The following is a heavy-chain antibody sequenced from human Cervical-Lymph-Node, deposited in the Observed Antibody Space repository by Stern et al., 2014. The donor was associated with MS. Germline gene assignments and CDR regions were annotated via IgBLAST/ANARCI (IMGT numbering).Heavy chain of an antibody. J-gene: IGHJ4*02. Sequence: VQLVESGGGVVQPGRSLRLSCAASGLTLSDSGMHWVRPAPGTGLEWVAGLSYDGTNKYFADSVQDRLHIARDNSKNTLYLQMDSLRAEDTALYYCAKDPRGIFGVVIPYFDFWGQGTQVTVSS. D-gene: IGHD3-3*01. CDR1: GLTLSDSG. CDR3: AKDPRGIFGVVIPYFDF. V-gene: IGHV3-30*18. CDR2: LSYDGTNK.